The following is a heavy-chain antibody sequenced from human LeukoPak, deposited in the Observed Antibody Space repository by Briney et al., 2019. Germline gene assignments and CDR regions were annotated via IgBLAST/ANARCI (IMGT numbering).Heavy chain of an antibody. J-gene: IGHJ3*02. CDR2: ISSSSSNI. V-gene: IGHV3-21*01. Sequence: AGVSLRLSCAASGFTFSNYRMNWVRQAPGKGLEWVSSISSSSSNINYADSVKGRFTVSRDNAKTSLYLQMNSLRAEDTAVYYCARARYYDSSGTGDAFDIWGQGTMVTVSS. CDR1: GFTFSNYR. D-gene: IGHD3-22*01. CDR3: ARARYYDSSGTGDAFDI.